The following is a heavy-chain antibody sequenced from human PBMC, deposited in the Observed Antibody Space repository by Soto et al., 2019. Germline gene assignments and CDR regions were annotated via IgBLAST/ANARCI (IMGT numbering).Heavy chain of an antibody. J-gene: IGHJ3*02. CDR3: ARELLFYDSDGFSWDDAFDI. V-gene: IGHV4-30-2*01. CDR2: ISQSGST. CDR1: CASGSSTAYS. D-gene: IGHD3-22*01. Sequence: SDTLSPTYAVHCASGSSTAYSCRWIRQPPVNVLARIGFISQSGSTYYNPALKSRVTLPLNRPKNPFSLKLSSVTVADTAVYYCARELLFYDSDGFSWDDAFDIWGQGTMVT.